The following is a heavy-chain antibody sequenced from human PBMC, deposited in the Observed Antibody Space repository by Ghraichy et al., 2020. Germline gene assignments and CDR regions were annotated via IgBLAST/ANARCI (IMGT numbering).Heavy chain of an antibody. V-gene: IGHV4-34*01. Sequence: SETLSLTCAVFGGSFSDYFWSWIRQPPGKGLEWIGEINHSGSTKYNPSLKSRVTISVDTSKNQFSLKLNSWIAADTAVYYCARYSSNSYDDAFDSWGRGTLVTVSS. J-gene: IGHJ3*01. CDR3: ARYSSNSYDDAFDS. D-gene: IGHD6-13*01. CDR2: INHSGST. CDR1: GGSFSDYF.